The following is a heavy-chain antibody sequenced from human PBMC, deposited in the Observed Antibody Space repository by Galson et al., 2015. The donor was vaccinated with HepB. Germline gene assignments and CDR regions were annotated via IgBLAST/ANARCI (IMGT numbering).Heavy chain of an antibody. V-gene: IGHV3-53*01. CDR3: ARRGYGDYSPFDY. CDR1: GFTVSSNY. Sequence: SLRLSCAASGFTVSSNYMSWVRQAPGKGLEWVSVIYSGGSTYYADSVKGRFTISRDNAKNSLYLQMNSLRAEDTAVYYCARRGYGDYSPFDYWGQGTLVTVSS. CDR2: IYSGGST. J-gene: IGHJ4*02. D-gene: IGHD4-17*01.